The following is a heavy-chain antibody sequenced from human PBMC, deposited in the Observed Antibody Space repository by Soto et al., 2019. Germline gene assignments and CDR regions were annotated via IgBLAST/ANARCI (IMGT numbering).Heavy chain of an antibody. CDR2: ISAYNGNT. J-gene: IGHJ6*02. Sequence: QVQLVQSGTEVKRPWASVKVSCKASGYTFRTYAISWVRQAPGQGLEWMGWISAYNGNTNYAQKLQGRVTMTTDTSTSTAVMEMRSLRSDDTAVYDGARGGASDYYYGMDVWCQGTTVTVS. CDR1: GYTFRTYA. CDR3: ARGGASDYYYGMDV. V-gene: IGHV1-18*01.